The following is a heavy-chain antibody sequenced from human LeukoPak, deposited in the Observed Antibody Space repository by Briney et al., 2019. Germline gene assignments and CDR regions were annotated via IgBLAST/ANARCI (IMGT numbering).Heavy chain of an antibody. Sequence: SSETLSLTCTVSGGSISSYYWSWIRQPPGKGLEWIGYIYYSGSTNYNPSLQSRVTISVDTSKNQFSLKLSSVTAADTAVYYCARGREQLASFDYWGQGTLVTVSS. D-gene: IGHD6-6*01. CDR3: ARGREQLASFDY. CDR2: IYYSGST. CDR1: GGSISSYY. J-gene: IGHJ4*02. V-gene: IGHV4-59*01.